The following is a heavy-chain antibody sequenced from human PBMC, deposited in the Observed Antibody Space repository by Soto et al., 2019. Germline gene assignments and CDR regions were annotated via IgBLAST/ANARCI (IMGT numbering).Heavy chain of an antibody. V-gene: IGHV3-48*03. CDR2: ISSSGSTI. J-gene: IGHJ6*01. CDR3: LCNYDRPGIHAYPARRTSVVVSAGM. Sequence: PSRNLGLSSAASEFTFGRYEMTWVRQAPGKGPEWVSYISSSGSTIHYADSVKGRFTISRDNARNSLYLQMNSLRAADTAVYYFLCNYDRPGIHAYPARRTSVVVSAGM. D-gene: IGHD4-4*01. CDR1: EFTFGRYE.